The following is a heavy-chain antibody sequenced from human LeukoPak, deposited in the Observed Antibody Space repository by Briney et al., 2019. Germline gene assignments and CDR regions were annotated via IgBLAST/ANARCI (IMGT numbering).Heavy chain of an antibody. V-gene: IGHV3-48*04. CDR1: GFTFSRYS. CDR2: ISSSGSTI. J-gene: IGHJ5*01. Sequence: GGSLRLSCAASGFTFSRYSMNWVRQAPGKGLEWVSYISSSGSTIYYADSVKGRFTISRDNAKNSLYLQMSSLRVEDTAVYYCTRDPRHFDSCGQGTLVTVSS. CDR3: TRDPRHFDS. D-gene: IGHD6-6*01.